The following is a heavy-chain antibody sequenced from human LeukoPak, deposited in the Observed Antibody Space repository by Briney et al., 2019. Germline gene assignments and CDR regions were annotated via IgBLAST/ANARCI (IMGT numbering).Heavy chain of an antibody. J-gene: IGHJ6*02. CDR2: IIPIFGTA. CDR1: GYTFTSYA. D-gene: IGHD3-22*01. V-gene: IGHV1-69*13. CDR3: ASGDYYDSSGHPYYGMDV. Sequence: GASVKVSCKASGYTFTSYAISWVRQAPGQGLEWMGGIIPIFGTANYAQKFQGRVTITADESTSTAYMELSSLRSEDTAVYYCASGDYYDSSGHPYYGMDVWGQGTTVTVSS.